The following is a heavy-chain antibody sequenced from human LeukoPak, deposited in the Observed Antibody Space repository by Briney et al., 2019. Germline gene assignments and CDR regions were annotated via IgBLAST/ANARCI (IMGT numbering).Heavy chain of an antibody. D-gene: IGHD3-9*01. CDR3: ARDLLGSATSYSSGAWDY. CDR1: GYTFTSYA. J-gene: IGHJ4*02. CDR2: INAGNGNT. Sequence: ASVKVSCKASGYTFTSYAMHWVRQAPGQRLEWMGWINAGNGNTKYSQEFQGRVTITRDTSASTAYMELSSLRSEDMAVYYCARDLLGSATSYSSGAWDYWGQGTLVTVSS. V-gene: IGHV1-3*03.